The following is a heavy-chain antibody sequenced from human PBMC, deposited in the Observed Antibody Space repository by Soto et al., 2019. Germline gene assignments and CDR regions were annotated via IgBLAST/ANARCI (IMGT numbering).Heavy chain of an antibody. Sequence: SQTLSLTCAISGESVSSNSAAWNWIRQSPSRGLEWLGRTYYRSKWYNDYAVSVKSRITINPDTSKNQFSLQLNSVTPEDTAVYYCARGGSYSSGYYYYYGMDVWGQGTTVTVS. CDR2: TYYRSKWYN. D-gene: IGHD1-26*01. J-gene: IGHJ6*02. CDR1: GESVSSNSAA. CDR3: ARGGSYSSGYYYYYGMDV. V-gene: IGHV6-1*01.